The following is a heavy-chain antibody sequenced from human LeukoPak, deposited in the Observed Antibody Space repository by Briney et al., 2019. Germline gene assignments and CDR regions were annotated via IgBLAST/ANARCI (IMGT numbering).Heavy chain of an antibody. CDR1: GFTFSSFA. J-gene: IGHJ4*02. Sequence: GGSLRLSCSASGFTFSSFAMHWVRQAPGKGLEYVAAISRNGGSTYYADSVKGRFTISRDNSKSTLYLQMSSLRAEDTAVYLCVKDLRSDFMGVLSRYLSYWGQGALVTVSS. CDR3: VKDLRSDFMGVLSRYLSY. V-gene: IGHV3-64D*09. D-gene: IGHD2/OR15-2a*01. CDR2: ISRNGGST.